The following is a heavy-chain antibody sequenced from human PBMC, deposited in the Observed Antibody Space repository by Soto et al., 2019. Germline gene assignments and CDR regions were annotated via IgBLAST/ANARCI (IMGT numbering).Heavy chain of an antibody. CDR2: ISSSSSTI. J-gene: IGHJ4*02. CDR3: ARGDDFDWLLSYFDY. Sequence: EVQLVESGGGLVQPGGSLRLSCAASGFTFSSYSMNWVRQAPGKGLEWVSYISSSSSTIYYADSVKGRFTISRDNAKNSLYLQMNSLSAEDTAVYYCARGDDFDWLLSYFDYWGQGTLVTVSS. CDR1: GFTFSSYS. D-gene: IGHD3-9*01. V-gene: IGHV3-48*01.